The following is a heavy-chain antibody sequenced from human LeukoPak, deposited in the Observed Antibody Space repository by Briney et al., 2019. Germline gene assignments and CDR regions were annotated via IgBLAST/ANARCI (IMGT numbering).Heavy chain of an antibody. CDR3: ARSPWGITMIAEA. Sequence: GGSLRLSRAASGFIVSSNYMSWVRQAPGKGLEWVSVIYSGGSTYYADSVKGRFTISRVNSKNTLYLQMNSLRAEDTAVYYCARSPWGITMIAEAWGQGTLVTVSP. CDR2: IYSGGST. V-gene: IGHV3-53*01. J-gene: IGHJ5*02. CDR1: GFIVSSNY. D-gene: IGHD3-22*01.